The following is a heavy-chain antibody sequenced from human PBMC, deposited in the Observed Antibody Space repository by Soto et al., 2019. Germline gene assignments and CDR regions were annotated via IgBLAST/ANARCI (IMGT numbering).Heavy chain of an antibody. D-gene: IGHD2-15*01. V-gene: IGHV4-59*01. J-gene: IGHJ4*02. Sequence: QVQLQESGPGLVKPSETLSLTCTVSGGSISSYYCGWIRQPPGKGLEWIGHIYYSGSTNYNPSLKSRVTISVDTSKNQFSLKLSSVTAADTAMYYCARAGAATLSDYWGQGTLVTVSS. CDR1: GGSISSYY. CDR2: IYYSGST. CDR3: ARAGAATLSDY.